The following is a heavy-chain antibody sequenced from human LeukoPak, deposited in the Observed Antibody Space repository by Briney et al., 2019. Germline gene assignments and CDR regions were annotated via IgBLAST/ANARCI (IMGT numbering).Heavy chain of an antibody. J-gene: IGHJ5*02. D-gene: IGHD3-10*01. CDR2: IYYSGST. CDR3: ARVVRGGWLRGWFDP. Sequence: SETLSLTWTVSGGSISSYYWSWIRQPPGKGLEWIGYIYYSGSTNYNPSLKSRVTISVDTSKNQFSLKLSSVTAADTAVYYCARVVRGGWLRGWFDPWGQGTLVTVSS. CDR1: GGSISSYY. V-gene: IGHV4-59*01.